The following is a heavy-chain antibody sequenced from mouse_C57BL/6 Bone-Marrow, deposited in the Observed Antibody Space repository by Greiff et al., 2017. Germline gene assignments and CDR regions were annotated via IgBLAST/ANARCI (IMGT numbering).Heavy chain of an antibody. J-gene: IGHJ2*01. CDR3: ARDYDYDGGDYFDY. D-gene: IGHD2-4*01. V-gene: IGHV1-69*01. CDR1: GYTFTSYW. Sequence: LQQPGAELVMPGASVKLSCKASGYTFTSYWMHWVKQRPGQGLEWIGEIDPSDSYTNYNQKFKGKSTLTVDKSSSTAYMQLSSLTSEDSAVYYCARDYDYDGGDYFDYWGQGTTLTVSS. CDR2: IDPSDSYT.